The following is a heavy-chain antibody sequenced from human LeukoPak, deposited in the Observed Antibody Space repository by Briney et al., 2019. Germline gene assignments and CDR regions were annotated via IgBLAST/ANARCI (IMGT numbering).Heavy chain of an antibody. CDR1: GGSFSGYY. Sequence: SETLSPTCAVYGGSFSGYYWSCIRQPPGKGLEWIGEINHSGSTNYNPSLKSRVTISVDTSKNQFSLNLNSVTAADTAVYYCARDSHQYCAGGSCYSGGWFDPWGQGTLVTVSS. CDR2: INHSGST. J-gene: IGHJ5*02. CDR3: ARDSHQYCAGGSCYSGGWFDP. V-gene: IGHV4-34*01. D-gene: IGHD2-15*01.